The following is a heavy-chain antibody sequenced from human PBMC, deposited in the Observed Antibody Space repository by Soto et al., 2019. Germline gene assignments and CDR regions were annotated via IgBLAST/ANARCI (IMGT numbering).Heavy chain of an antibody. CDR3: VKAGQLVYYYYYMDV. Sequence: GGSLRLSCAASGFTFSSYAMSWVRQAPGKGLEWVSAISGSGGSTYYADSVKGRFTISRDNSKNTLYLQMNSLRAEDTAVYYCVKAGQLVYYYYYMDVWGKGTTVTVSS. V-gene: IGHV3-23*01. CDR2: ISGSGGST. D-gene: IGHD6-6*01. J-gene: IGHJ6*03. CDR1: GFTFSSYA.